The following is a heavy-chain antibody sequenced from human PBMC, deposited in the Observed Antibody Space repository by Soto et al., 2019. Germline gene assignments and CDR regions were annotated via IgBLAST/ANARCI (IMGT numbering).Heavy chain of an antibody. CDR3: AGERPARLVDLDY. CDR2: IKEDGRET. Sequence: EVQLVESGGGLVQPGGSLRLSCAASGFTFSNYWMSWVRQAPGKGLEWLANIKEDGRETNYVDSVKGRFTISRDNAKKSLYLKINSLRAEDTALFYCAGERPARLVDLDYWGQGNLVTVSS. J-gene: IGHJ4*02. V-gene: IGHV3-7*01. D-gene: IGHD3-9*01. CDR1: GFTFSNYW.